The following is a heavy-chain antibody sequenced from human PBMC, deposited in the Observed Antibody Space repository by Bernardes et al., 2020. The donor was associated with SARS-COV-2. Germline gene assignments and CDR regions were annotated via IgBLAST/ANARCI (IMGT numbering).Heavy chain of an antibody. V-gene: IGHV4-59*01. J-gene: IGHJ4*02. CDR1: GGSIRSYY. Sequence: SEALSLTCTVSGGSIRSYYWSWVRQPPGQGLEWIGSVYSGSTNYNPSLKSRVTISVDTSKNQFSLKMTSVTAADTAVYFCARGAAEVLLASDYWGQGTLVTVSS. CDR2: VYSGST. D-gene: IGHD2-8*01. CDR3: ARGAAEVLLASDY.